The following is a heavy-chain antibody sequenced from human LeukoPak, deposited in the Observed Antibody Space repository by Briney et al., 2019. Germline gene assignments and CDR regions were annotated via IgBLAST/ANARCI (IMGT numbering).Heavy chain of an antibody. J-gene: IGHJ4*02. CDR3: ARDVSPYCSSTSCYTTAGFDY. CDR2: IYHSGST. V-gene: IGHV4-4*02. Sequence: SETLSLTCAVSGGSISSSNWWSWVRQPPGKGLEWIGEIYHSGSTNYNPSLKSRVTISVDKSKNQFSLKLSSVTAADTAVYYCARDVSPYCSSTSCYTTAGFDYWGQGTLVTVSS. D-gene: IGHD2-2*02. CDR1: GGSISSSNW.